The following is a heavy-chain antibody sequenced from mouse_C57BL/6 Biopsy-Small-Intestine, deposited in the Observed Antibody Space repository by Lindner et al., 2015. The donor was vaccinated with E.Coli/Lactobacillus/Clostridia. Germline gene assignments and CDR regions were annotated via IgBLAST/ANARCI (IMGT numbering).Heavy chain of an antibody. D-gene: IGHD3-2*02. J-gene: IGHJ3*01. CDR1: GYTFTDYN. V-gene: IGHV1-18*01. Sequence: VQLQESGPELVKPGASVKIPCKASGYTFTDYNMDWVKRSHVKGLEWIGDVNPNSGGTIYNQKFKGKATLTVDKSSSTAYMELRSLTSEDTAVYYCARRQLNWFDYWGQGTLVTVSA. CDR2: VNPNSGGT. CDR3: ARRQLNWFDY.